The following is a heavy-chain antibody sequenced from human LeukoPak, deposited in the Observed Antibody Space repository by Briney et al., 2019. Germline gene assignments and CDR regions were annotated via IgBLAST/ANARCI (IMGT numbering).Heavy chain of an antibody. CDR1: GFTFSSYS. Sequence: GGSLRLSCAASGFTFSSYSMNWVRQAPGKGLEWVSSISSSSSYIYYADSVKGRFTISRDNATNSLYLQMNSLRAEDTAVYYCARDAYGSGSPYYFDYWGQGTLVTVSS. CDR2: ISSSSSYI. CDR3: ARDAYGSGSPYYFDY. J-gene: IGHJ4*02. D-gene: IGHD3-10*01. V-gene: IGHV3-21*01.